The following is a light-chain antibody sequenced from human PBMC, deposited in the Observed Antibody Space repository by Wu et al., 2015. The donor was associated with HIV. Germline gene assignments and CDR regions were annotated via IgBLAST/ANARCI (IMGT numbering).Light chain of an antibody. CDR2: AAS. J-gene: IGKJ4*01. CDR1: QSISSW. CDR3: QQLNTYPLT. V-gene: IGKV1-5*01. Sequence: DIQMTQSPSTLSASVGDRVTITCRASQSISSWLAWYQQKPGKAPKLLIYAASTLQTGVPSRFSGSGSGTEFTLTINSLQPEDFATYYCQQLNTYPLTFGGGTKVEIE.